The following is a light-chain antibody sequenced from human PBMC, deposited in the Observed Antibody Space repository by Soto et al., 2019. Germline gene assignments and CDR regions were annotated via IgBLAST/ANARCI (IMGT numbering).Light chain of an antibody. V-gene: IGKV3-11*01. J-gene: IGKJ5*01. CDR2: DAS. CDR1: QSVSSY. CDR3: QQRSNWHPT. Sequence: EIVLTQSPATLSLSPGERATLSCRASQSVSSYLAWYQLKPGQAPRLLIYDASNRATCIPARFSGSGSGTDFTLSISSLEPEDFAVYYCQQRSNWHPTFGQGTRLEIK.